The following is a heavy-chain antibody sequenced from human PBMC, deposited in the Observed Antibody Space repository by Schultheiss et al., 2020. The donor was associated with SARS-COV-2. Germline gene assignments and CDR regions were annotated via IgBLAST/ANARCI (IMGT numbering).Heavy chain of an antibody. CDR2: ISISGRAI. Sequence: GGSLRLSCAASGFTFSDYYMNWIRQAPGKGLEWVSYISISGRAIYYADSVKGRFTISRDNAKNSLYLQMNSLRAEDTAVYYCARDTPSWNDEDYYYGMDVWGQGTTVTVSS. V-gene: IGHV3-11*01. J-gene: IGHJ6*02. CDR1: GFTFSDYY. CDR3: ARDTPSWNDEDYYYGMDV. D-gene: IGHD1-1*01.